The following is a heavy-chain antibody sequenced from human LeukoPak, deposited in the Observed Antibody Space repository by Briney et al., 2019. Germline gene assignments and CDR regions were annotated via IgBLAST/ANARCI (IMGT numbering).Heavy chain of an antibody. Sequence: PGGSLRLSCAASGFTFSDYYMNCIRQAPGKGLEWVSYISSTGGTIYYADSVKGRFTISRDNSKNTLYLQMNSLRAEDTAVYYCARAGSDTDFWGGMDVWGKGTTVTVSS. J-gene: IGHJ6*03. V-gene: IGHV3-11*04. D-gene: IGHD3-3*01. CDR2: ISSTGGTI. CDR1: GFTFSDYY. CDR3: ARAGSDTDFWGGMDV.